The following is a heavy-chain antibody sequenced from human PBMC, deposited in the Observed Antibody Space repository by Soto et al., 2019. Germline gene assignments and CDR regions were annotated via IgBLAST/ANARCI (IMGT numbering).Heavy chain of an antibody. J-gene: IGHJ6*02. V-gene: IGHV1-58*01. CDR1: GFTFTSSA. CDR2: IVVGSGNT. D-gene: IGHD1-1*01. CDR3: AAGISLAGTTDYYGMDV. Sequence: SVKVSCKASGFTFTSSAVQWVRQARGQRLEWIGWIVVGSGNTNYAQKFQERVTITRDMSTSTAYMELSSLRSEDTAVYYCAAGISLAGTTDYYGMDVWGQGTTVTVSS.